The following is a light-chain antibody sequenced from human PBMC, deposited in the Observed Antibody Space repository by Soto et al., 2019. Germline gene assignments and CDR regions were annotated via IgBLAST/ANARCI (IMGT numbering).Light chain of an antibody. V-gene: IGLV2-14*01. J-gene: IGLJ1*01. Sequence: QSALTQTASVSGSPGQSITISCTGTSSDVGGYNYVSWYQQYPGKAPKLMIYDVSTRPSGVSNRFSGSKSGNTASLTISGLQAEDEADYYCSSYTSSSTYVFGTGTKVTVL. CDR3: SSYTSSSTYV. CDR1: SSDVGGYNY. CDR2: DVS.